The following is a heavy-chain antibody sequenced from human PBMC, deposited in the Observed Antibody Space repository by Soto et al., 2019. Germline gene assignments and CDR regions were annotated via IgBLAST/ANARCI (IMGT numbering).Heavy chain of an antibody. D-gene: IGHD3-22*01. CDR3: AREGGSSMIVEYYYYGMDV. Sequence: ASVKVSCKASGYTFTGYYMHMVRQAPGEGLEWMGWINPNSGVTDYAQKVQGRVTMTRDMSISTAYMELSRLRSDERAVYSCAREGGSSMIVEYYYYGMDVWGQGTTVTVSS. J-gene: IGHJ6*02. CDR2: INPNSGVT. CDR1: GYTFTGYY. V-gene: IGHV1-2*02.